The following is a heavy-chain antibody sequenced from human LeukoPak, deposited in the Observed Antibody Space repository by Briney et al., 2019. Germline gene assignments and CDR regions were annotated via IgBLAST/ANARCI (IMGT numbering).Heavy chain of an antibody. V-gene: IGHV1-2*02. D-gene: IGHD3-22*01. CDR3: ARGGTAGYYYDSSAYN. J-gene: IGHJ4*02. CDR2: MNPNSGGT. Sequence: ASVKVSCKASGYTFTGYSLHWVRQAPGQGLEWMGWMNPNSGGTNYTQKFQGRVTITRDTSISTVCMELSSLRSDDTAVYYCARGGTAGYYYDSSAYNWGQGTLVTVSS. CDR1: GYTFTGYS.